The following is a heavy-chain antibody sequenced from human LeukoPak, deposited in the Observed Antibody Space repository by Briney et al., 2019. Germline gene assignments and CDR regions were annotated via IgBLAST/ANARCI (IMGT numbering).Heavy chain of an antibody. J-gene: IGHJ3*02. CDR1: GFSFSSYG. CDR3: AKDALHLNAFDI. CDR2: IRFDGSNY. V-gene: IGHV3-30*02. Sequence: GGSLRLSCAASGFSFSSYGMHWVRQAPGKGLEWVAFIRFDGSNYYYTDSVKGRFTISRDNSKNTLYLQMNSLRAEDTAVYYCAKDALHLNAFDIWGQGTMVTVSS.